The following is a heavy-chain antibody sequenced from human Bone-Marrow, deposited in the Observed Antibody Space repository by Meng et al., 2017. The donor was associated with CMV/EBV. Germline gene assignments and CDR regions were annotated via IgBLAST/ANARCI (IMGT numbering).Heavy chain of an antibody. J-gene: IGHJ6*02. CDR3: ARDRWSYSNRPFGGMDV. V-gene: IGHV3-33*01. D-gene: IGHD4-11*01. CDR1: GFTFSSYG. CDR2: IWFDGSNE. Sequence: GESLKISCAASGFTFSSYGMHWVRQAPGKGLEWVAVIWFDGSNENYADSVEGRFSISRDNLKNTLYLQMNSLRAEDTAVYYCARDRWSYSNRPFGGMDVWGQGTTVTGSS.